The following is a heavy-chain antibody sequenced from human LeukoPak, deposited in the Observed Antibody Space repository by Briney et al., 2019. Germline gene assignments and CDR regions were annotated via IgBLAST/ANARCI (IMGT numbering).Heavy chain of an antibody. CDR3: AKKNTGNYPFDC. J-gene: IGHJ4*02. Sequence: GGSLRLSCAASGFTFSSFAMSWVRQAPGKGLEWVSSISSSGGSTYYADSVKGRLTISRDNSKNTLHLQMNSLGPEDTAVYYCAKKNTGNYPFDCWGQGTLVTVSS. CDR1: GFTFSSFA. V-gene: IGHV3-23*01. CDR2: ISSSGGST. D-gene: IGHD1-7*01.